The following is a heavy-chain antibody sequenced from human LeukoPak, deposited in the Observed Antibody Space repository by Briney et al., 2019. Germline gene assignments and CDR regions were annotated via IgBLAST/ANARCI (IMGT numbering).Heavy chain of an antibody. CDR2: IKQDGSET. CDR1: GFTFSTYW. Sequence: PGGSLRLSCAASGFTFSTYWMTWVRQAPGKGLEWVANIKQDGSETYYVDSVRGRFTISRDNAKESLYLQMNSLRAEDTAVYYCGTGRGIAVQARFDYWGQGTLVTVSS. CDR3: GTGRGIAVQARFDY. J-gene: IGHJ4*02. V-gene: IGHV3-7*01. D-gene: IGHD1-1*01.